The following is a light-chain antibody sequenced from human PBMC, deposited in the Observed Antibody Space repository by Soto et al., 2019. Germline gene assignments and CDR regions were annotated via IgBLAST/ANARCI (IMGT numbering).Light chain of an antibody. V-gene: IGKV1-5*03. CDR1: QSISSW. CDR3: QQYSSDPET. J-gene: IGKJ1*01. Sequence: DIQMTQSPSTLSASVGDRVTITCRASQSISSWLAWYQQKPGKAPNLLIYEASRLESAVPSRFSGSASGTEFTLTINSLQPDDFATYYCQQYSSDPETFGRGTKVEIK. CDR2: EAS.